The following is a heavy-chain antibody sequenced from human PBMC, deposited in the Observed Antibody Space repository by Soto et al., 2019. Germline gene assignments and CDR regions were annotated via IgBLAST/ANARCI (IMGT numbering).Heavy chain of an antibody. V-gene: IGHV4-30-2*01. J-gene: IGHJ3*02. CDR1: GGSISSGGYS. Sequence: TLSLTCAVSGGSISSGGYSWSWIRQPPGKGLEWIGYIYHSGSTYYNPSLKSRVTISVDRSKNQSSLKLSSVTAADTAVYYCARDLMSDDAFDIWGQGTMVTVSS. CDR2: IYHSGST. CDR3: ARDLMSDDAFDI. D-gene: IGHD3-10*02.